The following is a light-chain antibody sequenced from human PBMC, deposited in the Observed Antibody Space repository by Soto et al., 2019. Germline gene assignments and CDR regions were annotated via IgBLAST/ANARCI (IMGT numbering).Light chain of an antibody. CDR1: TSNIGAVYG. J-gene: IGLJ2*01. CDR2: AND. CDR3: QSDDGTLSVV. Sequence: QSVLTQPPSVSGAPGPSVTISCTGSTSNIGAVYGFHWYQQIRGTAPRLLIFANDNRPSGVPDRFSGSKSGTSASLTITVLQAEDEADYYCQSDDGTLSVVFGGGTKHTVL. V-gene: IGLV1-40*01.